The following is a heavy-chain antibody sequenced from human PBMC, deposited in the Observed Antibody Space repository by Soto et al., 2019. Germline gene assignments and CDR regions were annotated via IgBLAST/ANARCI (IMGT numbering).Heavy chain of an antibody. V-gene: IGHV4-31*03. CDR1: GSSISSGGYY. CDR3: ARSAPFYSYFDD. CDR2: IYYSGST. Sequence: PSGTLSLTSTVSGSSISSGGYYWSWIRQHPGKGLEWIGYIYYSGSTYYNPSLKSRVTISVDTSKNQFSLKLSSVTAADTAVYYCARSAPFYSYFDDCGHGTLVTVSS. J-gene: IGHJ4*01. D-gene: IGHD3-3*01.